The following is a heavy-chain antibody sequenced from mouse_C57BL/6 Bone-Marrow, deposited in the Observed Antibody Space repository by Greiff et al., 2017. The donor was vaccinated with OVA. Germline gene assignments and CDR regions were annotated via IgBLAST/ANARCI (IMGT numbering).Heavy chain of an antibody. CDR1: GYTFTSYW. Sequence: QVQLQQPGAELVKPGASVKLSCKASGYTFTSYWMQWVKQRPGQGLEWIGEIDPSDSYTNYNQKFKGKATLTVDTSSSTAYMQLSSLTSEDAAVYYCARGYYGSPFYWYFDVWGTGTTVTVSS. D-gene: IGHD1-1*01. CDR2: IDPSDSYT. J-gene: IGHJ1*03. V-gene: IGHV1-50*01. CDR3: ARGYYGSPFYWYFDV.